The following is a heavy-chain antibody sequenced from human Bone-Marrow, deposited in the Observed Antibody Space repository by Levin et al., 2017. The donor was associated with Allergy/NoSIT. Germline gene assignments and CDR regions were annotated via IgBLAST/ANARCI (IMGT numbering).Heavy chain of an antibody. D-gene: IGHD3-22*01. CDR3: AKPSYYYDSSGYFDAFDI. Sequence: GESLKISCAASGFTFSSYGMHWVRQAPGKGLEWVAVISYDGSNKYYADSVKGRFTISRDNSKNTLYLQMNSLRAEDTAVYYCAKPSYYYDSSGYFDAFDIWGQGTMVTVSS. J-gene: IGHJ3*02. V-gene: IGHV3-30*18. CDR1: GFTFSSYG. CDR2: ISYDGSNK.